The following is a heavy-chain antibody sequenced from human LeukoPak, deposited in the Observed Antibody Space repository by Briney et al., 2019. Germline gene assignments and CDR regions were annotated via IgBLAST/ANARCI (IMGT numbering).Heavy chain of an antibody. CDR1: GFTFSSYA. CDR3: AMVRGVIKYYYFDY. CDR2: ISGSGGST. D-gene: IGHD3-10*01. Sequence: GGSLRLSCAASGFTFSSYAMSWVRQAPGKGLEWVSAISGSGGSTYYADSVKGRFTISRGNSKNTLYLQMNSLRAEDTAVYYCAMVRGVIKYYYFDYWGQGTQVTVSS. J-gene: IGHJ4*02. V-gene: IGHV3-23*01.